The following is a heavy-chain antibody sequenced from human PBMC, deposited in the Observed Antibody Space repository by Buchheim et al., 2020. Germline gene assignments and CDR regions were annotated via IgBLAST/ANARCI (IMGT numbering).Heavy chain of an antibody. V-gene: IGHV1-69*01. CDR1: GGTFRASD. CDR3: ATRYS. J-gene: IGHJ5*02. CDR2: IVPIFGST. D-gene: IGHD2-21*01. Sequence: QVQLVQSGAEVKKPGSSVKVSCKASGGTFRASDITWVRQAPGQGLEWMGGIVPIFGSTNFAQTFQGRVTVTADDSTGTQSMELISLTPDDTAVYYCATRYSWGQGTL.